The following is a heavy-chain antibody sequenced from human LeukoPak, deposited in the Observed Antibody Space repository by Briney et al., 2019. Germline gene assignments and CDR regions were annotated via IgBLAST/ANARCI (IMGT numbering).Heavy chain of an antibody. Sequence: GGSLRLSCVASGFSLNNYNMNWVRQPPGKGLEWVSSISSGSDYIYYGDSVKGRFTISRDNARNSLYLQMNSLRVEDTAIYYCARDLGAEVADTYQFDYWGQGTLLTVSS. D-gene: IGHD5-18*01. CDR2: ISSGSDYI. CDR3: ARDLGAEVADTYQFDY. J-gene: IGHJ4*02. CDR1: GFSLNNYN. V-gene: IGHV3-21*01.